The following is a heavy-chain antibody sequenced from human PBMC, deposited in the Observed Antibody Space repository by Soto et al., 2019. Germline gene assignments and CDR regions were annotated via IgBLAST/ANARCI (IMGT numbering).Heavy chain of an antibody. CDR1: GFTLSSSV. V-gene: IGHV3-23*01. D-gene: IGHD3-22*01. CDR2: SGISGGT. CDR3: AKRVGRYHSSAYYYFDY. Sequence: GGSLRLSCAASGFTLSSSVMSWVRQAPGKGLEWVSTSGISGGTYYADSVKGRFIISRDNSKNTLYLQMNSLRAEDTAVYYCAKRVGRYHSSAYYYFDYWGQGTLVTVYS. J-gene: IGHJ4*02.